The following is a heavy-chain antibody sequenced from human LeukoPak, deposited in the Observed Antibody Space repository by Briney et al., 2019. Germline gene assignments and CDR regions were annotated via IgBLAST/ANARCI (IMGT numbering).Heavy chain of an antibody. Sequence: ASVKVSCKASGYTFTSYEINWVRPATGQGLEWMGKMNPNGDKTIYAQKFQGRVTITRSTSISTAYMELSSLTSEDTAIYYCARASIAAAGNIDFWGQGSLVIVSS. CDR3: ARASIAAAGNIDF. J-gene: IGHJ4*02. V-gene: IGHV1-8*03. D-gene: IGHD6-13*01. CDR2: MNPNGDKT. CDR1: GYTFTSYE.